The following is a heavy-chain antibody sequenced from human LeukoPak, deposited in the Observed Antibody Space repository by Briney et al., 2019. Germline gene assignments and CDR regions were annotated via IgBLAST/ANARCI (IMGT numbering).Heavy chain of an antibody. J-gene: IGHJ4*02. CDR3: VRDKGDGTRPSSERFDY. Sequence: SETLSLTCTVSGGSIGSYCWSWLRQPPGRGLEWIGYIYYTGTTNYNPSLKSRVAISVDTSKNQFSLKLSSVTAADTAVYYCVRDKGDGTRPSSERFDYWGQGTLVTVSS. CDR1: GGSIGSYC. CDR2: IYYTGTT. V-gene: IGHV4-59*01. D-gene: IGHD5-24*01.